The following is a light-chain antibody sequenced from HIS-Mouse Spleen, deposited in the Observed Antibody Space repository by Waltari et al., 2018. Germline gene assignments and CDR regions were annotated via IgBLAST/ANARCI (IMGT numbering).Light chain of an antibody. Sequence: SYELTQPPSVSVSPGQTARITCSGDALPKKYAYWYQQKSGQAPVLVIYEDSNRPSGIPERFSGSSSGTMATLTISGAQVEDEADYYGYSTDSSGNHRVFGGGTKLTVL. CDR2: EDS. J-gene: IGLJ2*01. CDR1: ALPKKY. CDR3: YSTDSSGNHRV. V-gene: IGLV3-10*01.